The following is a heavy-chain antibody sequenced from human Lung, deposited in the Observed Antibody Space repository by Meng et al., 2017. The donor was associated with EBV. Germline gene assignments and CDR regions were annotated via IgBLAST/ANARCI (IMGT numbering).Heavy chain of an antibody. CDR1: VGSLRSGGNY. D-gene: IGHD6-13*01. Sequence: GPGLASPSRSLSLTLAVLVGSLRSGGNYWSWTRRPPGKGLEWIGYIDDSGSTNNNPSLKSRVTISVDTSKNHFSLSLSSVTAADTAVYYXARDPAWTAAGSFDYWGQGTLVTVSS. CDR3: ARDPAWTAAGSFDY. CDR2: IDDSGST. J-gene: IGHJ4*02. V-gene: IGHV4-61*03.